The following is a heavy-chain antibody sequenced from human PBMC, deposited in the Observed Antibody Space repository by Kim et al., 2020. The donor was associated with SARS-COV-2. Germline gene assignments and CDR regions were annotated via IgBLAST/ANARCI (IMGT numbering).Heavy chain of an antibody. CDR2: ISWNSGSI. V-gene: IGHV3-9*01. D-gene: IGHD4-17*01. J-gene: IGHJ2*01. Sequence: GGSLRLSCAASGFTFDDYAMHWVRQAPGKGLEWVSGISWNSGSIGYADSVKGRFTISRDNAKNSLYLRMNSLRAEDTALYYCAKDNYGDYGNWYFDLWGRGTLVTVSS. CDR1: GFTFDDYA. CDR3: AKDNYGDYGNWYFDL.